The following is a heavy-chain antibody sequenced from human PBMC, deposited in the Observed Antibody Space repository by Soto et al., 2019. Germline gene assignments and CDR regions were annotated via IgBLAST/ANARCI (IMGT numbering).Heavy chain of an antibody. J-gene: IGHJ4*02. V-gene: IGHV1-69*09. CDR2: INPLSGIS. CDR3: ATPACAATGGSPSHNLDH. D-gene: IGHD2-2*01. CDR1: GGTFVRHV. Sequence: QVQLVQSGAEVKKPESSVKVSCKTSGGTFVRHVISWVRQAPGQGPEWMGKINPLSGISNYAQKFQDRVTFTADTDSSTAYMELSSLRSDDTAVYYCATPACAATGGSPSHNLDHWGQGTLVTVSS.